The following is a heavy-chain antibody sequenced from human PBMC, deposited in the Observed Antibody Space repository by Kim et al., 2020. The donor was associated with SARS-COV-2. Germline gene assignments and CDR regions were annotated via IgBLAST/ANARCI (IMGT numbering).Heavy chain of an antibody. Sequence: NYAPNFQGRVTITADESTSTAYVELSSLRSEDTSVYYCARGQQQLLAPTDWGQGTLVTVSS. D-gene: IGHD6-13*01. J-gene: IGHJ4*02. CDR3: ARGQQQLLAPTD. V-gene: IGHV1-69*01.